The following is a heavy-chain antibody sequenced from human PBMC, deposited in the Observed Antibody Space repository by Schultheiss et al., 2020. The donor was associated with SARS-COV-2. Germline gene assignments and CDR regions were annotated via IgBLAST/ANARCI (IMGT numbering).Heavy chain of an antibody. Sequence: SVKVSCKASGGTFSSYAISWVRQAPGQGLEWMGGIIPIFGTANYAQKFQGRVTMTEDTSTDTAYMELSSLRSEDTAVYYCATGPAIFMVRGLWWFDPWGQGTLVTVSS. CDR3: ATGPAIFMVRGLWWFDP. J-gene: IGHJ5*02. CDR2: IIPIFGTA. CDR1: GGTFSSYA. D-gene: IGHD3-10*01. V-gene: IGHV1-69*06.